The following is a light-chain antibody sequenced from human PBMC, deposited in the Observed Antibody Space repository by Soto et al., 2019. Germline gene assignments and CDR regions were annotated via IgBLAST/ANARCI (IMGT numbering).Light chain of an antibody. Sequence: QAVVTQEPSLSVSSGGTVILTCGLSSGSVSTSSYPSWYLQAPGQAPRTLIYNTNTRSSGVPDRFSGSILGNRAALTITGAQADDESDYYCLLYVGSGISVFGGGTKLTVL. CDR2: NTN. CDR1: SGSVSTSSY. CDR3: LLYVGSGISV. V-gene: IGLV8-61*01. J-gene: IGLJ3*02.